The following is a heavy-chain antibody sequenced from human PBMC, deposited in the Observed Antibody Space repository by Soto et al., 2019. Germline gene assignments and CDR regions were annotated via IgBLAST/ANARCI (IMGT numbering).Heavy chain of an antibody. D-gene: IGHD2-2*01. CDR2: ISYDGSDK. CDR1: GFTFSTYG. CDR3: AKVVGLCSSSSCRTHYYNYGMDV. J-gene: IGHJ6*02. V-gene: IGHV3-30*18. Sequence: QVQLVESGGGVVQPGRSLRLSCAASGFTFSTYGMHWVRQAPGKGLECVALISYDGSDKYYADSVKGRFNISRDNSKKTQHLQMNSLRVEDTDVYYCAKVVGLCSSSSCRTHYYNYGMDVWGQGTTVTVSS.